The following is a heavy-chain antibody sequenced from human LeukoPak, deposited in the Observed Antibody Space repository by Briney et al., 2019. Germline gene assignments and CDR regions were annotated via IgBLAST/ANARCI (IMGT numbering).Heavy chain of an antibody. Sequence: SETLSLTCAVYGGSFSGYYWSWIRQPPGKGLEWIGYIYYSGSTNYNPSLKSRVTISVDTSKNQFSLKLSSVTAADTAVYYCARHSIAVAGTYYFDYWGQGTLVTVSS. CDR3: ARHSIAVAGTYYFDY. V-gene: IGHV4-59*08. CDR1: GGSFSGYY. J-gene: IGHJ4*02. CDR2: IYYSGST. D-gene: IGHD6-19*01.